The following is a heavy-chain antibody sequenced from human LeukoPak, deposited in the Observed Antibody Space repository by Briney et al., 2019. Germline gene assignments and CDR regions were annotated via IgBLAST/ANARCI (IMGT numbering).Heavy chain of an antibody. CDR2: ISGSGGST. CDR1: GFTFSSYA. J-gene: IGHJ6*02. CDR3: AGDLLDGDYDLYYYYGMDV. Sequence: GGSLRLSCAAYGFTFSSYAMSWVRQAPGKGLQWVSAISGSGGSTYYADSVKGRFTISRDNSKNTLYLQMNSLRAENTAVYYCAGDLLDGDYDLYYYYGMDVWGQGTTVTVSS. D-gene: IGHD4-17*01. V-gene: IGHV3-23*01.